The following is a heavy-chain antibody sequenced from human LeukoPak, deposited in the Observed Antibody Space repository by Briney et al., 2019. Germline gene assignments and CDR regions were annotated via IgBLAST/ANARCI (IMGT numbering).Heavy chain of an antibody. Sequence: GGSLRLSCAASGFAFSSYAMSWARQAPGKGLEWVSPISGSGDSTYYADSVKGRFTISRDNSKNTLYLQMNSLRVEDTAVYYCARGVGRRVAYYYGMDVWGQGTAVTVSS. D-gene: IGHD2-15*01. CDR2: ISGSGDST. CDR1: GFAFSSYA. V-gene: IGHV3-23*01. J-gene: IGHJ6*02. CDR3: ARGVGRRVAYYYGMDV.